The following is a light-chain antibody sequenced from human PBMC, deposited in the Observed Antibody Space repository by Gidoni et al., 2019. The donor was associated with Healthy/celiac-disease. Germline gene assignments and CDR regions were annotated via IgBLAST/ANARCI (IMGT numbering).Light chain of an antibody. CDR2: EDN. CDR3: HSYDNSNQV. V-gene: IGLV6-57*01. CDR1: RGSIASNF. J-gene: IGLJ3*02. Sequence: NFMLTQPHSVSESPGKTITISCTRSRGSIASNFVQWYQQRPGSSPTTVIYEDNQRPSGVPDRFSGSIDSSSNSASLTISGLKTEDEADYYCHSYDNSNQVFGGGTKLTVL.